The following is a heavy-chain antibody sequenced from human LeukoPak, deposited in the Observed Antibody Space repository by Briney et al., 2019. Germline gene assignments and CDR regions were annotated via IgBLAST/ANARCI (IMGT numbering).Heavy chain of an antibody. CDR2: ISYDGSNK. J-gene: IGHJ4*02. CDR1: GFTFSSYA. D-gene: IGHD3-3*01. CDR3: AVLRFLEWYSFPFDY. V-gene: IGHV3-30*03. Sequence: GGSLRLSCAASGFTFSSYAMSWVRQAPGKGLEWVAVISYDGSNKYYADSVKGRFTISRDNSKNTLYLQMNSLRAEDTAVYYCAVLRFLEWYSFPFDYWGQGTLVTVSS.